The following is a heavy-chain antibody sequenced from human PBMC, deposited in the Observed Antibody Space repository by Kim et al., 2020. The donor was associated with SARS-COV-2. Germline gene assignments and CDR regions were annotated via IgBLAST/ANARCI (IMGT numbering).Heavy chain of an antibody. D-gene: IGHD6-13*01. CDR1: GFTFSSYA. CDR3: AKGYSSPKYYYYYGMDV. J-gene: IGHJ6*02. V-gene: IGHV3-23*03. Sequence: GGSLRLSCAASGFTFSSYAMSWVRQAPGKGLGWVSVIYSGGSSTYYADSVKGRFTISRDNSKNTLYLQMNSLRAEDTAVYYCAKGYSSPKYYYYYGMDVWGQGTTVTVSS. CDR2: IYSGGSST.